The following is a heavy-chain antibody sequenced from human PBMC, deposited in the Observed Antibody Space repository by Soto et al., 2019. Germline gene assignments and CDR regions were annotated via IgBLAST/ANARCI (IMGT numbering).Heavy chain of an antibody. Sequence: PSETLSLTCTVSGGSISSSSYYWGWIRHPPGKGLEWIGSIYYSGSTYYNPSLKSRVTISVDTSKNQFSLKLSSVTAADTAVYYCASYNSSGYYYRLDYWGQGTLVTVSS. V-gene: IGHV4-39*01. CDR1: GGSISSSSYY. J-gene: IGHJ4*02. D-gene: IGHD3-22*01. CDR2: IYYSGST. CDR3: ASYNSSGYYYRLDY.